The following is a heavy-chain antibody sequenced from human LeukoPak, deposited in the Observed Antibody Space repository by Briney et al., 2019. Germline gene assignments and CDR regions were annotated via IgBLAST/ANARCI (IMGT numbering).Heavy chain of an antibody. CDR3: ARGGGYDLVSP. Sequence: PSQTLSLTCTVSGGSITSGDYYWSWIRQPPGKGLEWIGYIYYSGSTTYNPSLKSRVTISVDTSKNQFSLKLTSVTAADTAVYYCARGGGYDLVSPWGQGTLVTVSS. D-gene: IGHD5-12*01. V-gene: IGHV4-61*08. J-gene: IGHJ5*02. CDR1: GGSITSGDYY. CDR2: IYYSGST.